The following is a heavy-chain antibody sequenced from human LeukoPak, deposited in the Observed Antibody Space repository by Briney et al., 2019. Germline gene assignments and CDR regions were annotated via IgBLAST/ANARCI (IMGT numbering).Heavy chain of an antibody. J-gene: IGHJ3*02. CDR2: IKQDGSEK. V-gene: IGHV3-7*01. CDR3: ARLNYYDNKGPDAFDI. Sequence: PGGSLRLSCAASGFTFSSYWMSWVRQAPGKGLEWVANIKQDGSEKYYVDSVKGRFTISRDNAKNSLYLQMNSLRAEDTAVYYCARLNYYDNKGPDAFDIWGQGTMVTVSS. CDR1: GFTFSSYW. D-gene: IGHD3-22*01.